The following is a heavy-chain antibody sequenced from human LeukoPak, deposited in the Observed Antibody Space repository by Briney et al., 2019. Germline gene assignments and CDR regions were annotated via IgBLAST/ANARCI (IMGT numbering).Heavy chain of an antibody. CDR2: IIPISGTT. V-gene: IGHV1-69*13. D-gene: IGHD1-26*01. CDR1: GGTFTSYA. CDR3: ARKLRLGGNWFDP. Sequence: SVKVSCKTSGGTFTSYAITWVRQAPGQGLEWMGKIIPISGTTNYAQKFQGRVTFTADESTSTAYMELSSLRSEDTALYYCARKLRLGGNWFDPWGQGTLVTFSS. J-gene: IGHJ5*02.